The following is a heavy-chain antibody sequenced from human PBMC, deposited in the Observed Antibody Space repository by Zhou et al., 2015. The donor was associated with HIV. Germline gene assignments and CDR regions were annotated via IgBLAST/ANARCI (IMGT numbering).Heavy chain of an antibody. J-gene: IGHJ6*02. V-gene: IGHV1-69*02. CDR1: GGTFSSYT. Sequence: QVQLVQSGAEVKKPGSSVKVSCKASGGTFSSYTISWVRQAPGQGLEWMGRIIPILGIANYAQKFQGRVAVTRDTSTSTVYMELSSLRSEDTAVYYCARRSGDYYHGMDVWGQGTTVTVSS. CDR2: IIPILGIA. D-gene: IGHD1-1*01. CDR3: ARRSGDYYHGMDV.